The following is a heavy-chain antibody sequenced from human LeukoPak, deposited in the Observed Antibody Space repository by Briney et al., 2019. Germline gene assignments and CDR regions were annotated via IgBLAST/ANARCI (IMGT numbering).Heavy chain of an antibody. J-gene: IGHJ4*02. V-gene: IGHV4-59*08. D-gene: IGHD6-19*01. CDR3: ARNQLGSGWYSSAY. Sequence: SETLSLTCTVSGGSISTYYWSWIRQPPGKALEWIGYIHYSGSTNYNPSLKSRVTISEDRSKKQISLKLSSVTAADTAVYYCARNQLGSGWYSSAYWGQGTRVTVSS. CDR2: IHYSGST. CDR1: GGSISTYY.